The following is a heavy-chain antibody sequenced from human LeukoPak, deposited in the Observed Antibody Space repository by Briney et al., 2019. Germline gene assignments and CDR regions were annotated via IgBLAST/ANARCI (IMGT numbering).Heavy chain of an antibody. CDR3: ARGWMVWSSGWYPFDY. Sequence: SETLSLTCTVSGGSISSYYWSWIRQPPGKGLEWIGYIYYSGSTNYNPSLKSRVTISVDTSKNQFSLKLSSVTAADTAVYYCARGWMVWSSGWYPFDYWGQGTLVTVSS. J-gene: IGHJ4*02. CDR2: IYYSGST. CDR1: GGSISSYY. V-gene: IGHV4-59*12. D-gene: IGHD6-19*01.